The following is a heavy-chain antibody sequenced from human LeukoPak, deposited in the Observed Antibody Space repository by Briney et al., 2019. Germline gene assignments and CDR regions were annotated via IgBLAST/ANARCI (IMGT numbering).Heavy chain of an antibody. CDR2: ISYDGSNK. V-gene: IGHV3-30*18. D-gene: IGHD3-22*01. CDR1: GFTFSSYG. Sequence: GGSLRLSCAASGFTFSSYGMHWVRQAPGKGLEWVAVISYDGSNKYYADSVKGRFTISRDNSKNTLYLQMNSLRAEDTAVYYCAKDLGPYYYDSSGYYSEWFDPWGQGTLVTVSS. J-gene: IGHJ5*02. CDR3: AKDLGPYYYDSSGYYSEWFDP.